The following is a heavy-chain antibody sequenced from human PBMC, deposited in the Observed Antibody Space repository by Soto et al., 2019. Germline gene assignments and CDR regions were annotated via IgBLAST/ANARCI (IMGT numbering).Heavy chain of an antibody. CDR3: ARSSVLRGHSGYEIPYYFDY. CDR1: GFTFSSYA. Sequence: PGGSLRLSCAASGFTFSSYAMHWVRQAPGKGLEWVAVISYDGSNKYYADSVKGRFTISRDNSKNTLYLQMNSLRAEDTAVYYCARSSVLRGHSGYEIPYYFDYWGQGTLVTVSS. D-gene: IGHD5-12*01. J-gene: IGHJ4*02. CDR2: ISYDGSNK. V-gene: IGHV3-30-3*01.